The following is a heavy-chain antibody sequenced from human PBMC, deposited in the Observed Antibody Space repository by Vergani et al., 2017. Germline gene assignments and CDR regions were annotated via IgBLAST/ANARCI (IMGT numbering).Heavy chain of an antibody. CDR2: IYTSGST. Sequence: QVQLQESGPGLVKPSETLSLTCTVSGGSISSYYWSWIRQPAGKGLEWIGRIYTSGSTNYNPSLKSRVTMSVDTSKNQFSLKLSSVTAADTAVYYCARDLRYCSGGSCPTNYYGMDVRGQGTTVTVSS. D-gene: IGHD2-15*01. CDR3: ARDLRYCSGGSCPTNYYGMDV. V-gene: IGHV4-4*07. CDR1: GGSISSYY. J-gene: IGHJ6*02.